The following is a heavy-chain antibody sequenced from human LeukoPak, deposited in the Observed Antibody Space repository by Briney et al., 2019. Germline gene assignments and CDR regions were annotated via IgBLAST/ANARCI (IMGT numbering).Heavy chain of an antibody. D-gene: IGHD2-2*02. CDR2: ISYDGSNK. CDR3: ASPKSLPYPWAFDY. J-gene: IGHJ4*02. CDR1: GFTFSSYA. Sequence: GGSLRLSCAASGFTFSSYAMHWVRQAPGKGLEWVAVISYDGSNKYYADSVKGRFTISRDNSKNTLYLQMNSLRAEDTAVYYCASPKSLPYPWAFDYWGQGTLVTVSS. V-gene: IGHV3-30*14.